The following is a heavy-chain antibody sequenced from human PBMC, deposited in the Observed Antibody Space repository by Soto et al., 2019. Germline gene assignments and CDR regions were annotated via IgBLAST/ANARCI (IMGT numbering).Heavy chain of an antibody. CDR3: ARGRGDTAMAWYY. Sequence: QVQLQESGPGLVKPSETLSLTCTVSGGSISSYYWSWIRQSPGKGLEWIGYIYYSGSTKYNPSLKSRVTISVDTSKNQFSLKLSSVTAADTAVYYCARGRGDTAMAWYYWDQGTLVTVSS. J-gene: IGHJ4*02. D-gene: IGHD5-18*01. CDR2: IYYSGST. V-gene: IGHV4-59*01. CDR1: GGSISSYY.